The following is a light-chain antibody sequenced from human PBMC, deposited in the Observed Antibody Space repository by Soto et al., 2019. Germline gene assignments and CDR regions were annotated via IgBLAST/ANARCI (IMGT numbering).Light chain of an antibody. CDR2: GAS. Sequence: EIVMTQSPATLSVSPGEGVTLSCRASQSLSSSLAWYQQKPGQAPRLLIYGASTRATGIPARFSGSGSGTEFTLTISSLQSEDFAVYYCQQYKNWPPITFGQGTRLEI. CDR1: QSLSSS. CDR3: QQYKNWPPIT. J-gene: IGKJ5*01. V-gene: IGKV3-15*01.